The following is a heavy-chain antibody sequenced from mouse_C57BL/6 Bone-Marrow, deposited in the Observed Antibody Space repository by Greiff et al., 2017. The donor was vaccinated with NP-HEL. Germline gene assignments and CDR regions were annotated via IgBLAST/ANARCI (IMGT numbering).Heavy chain of an antibody. V-gene: IGHV1-7*01. CDR2: INPRRGYP. J-gene: IGHJ4*01. CDR3: ARKLGAMDY. CDR1: GYPFTSYW. D-gene: IGHD1-3*01. Sequence: QVQLQQSGAELAKPGASVKLSCTASGYPFTSYWMHWVKQRPGQGLEWIGYINPRRGYPTYNQTFTDKATLTADKSSSTAYMQLSSLTDEDSAFYYCARKLGAMDYWGQGTSVTVSS.